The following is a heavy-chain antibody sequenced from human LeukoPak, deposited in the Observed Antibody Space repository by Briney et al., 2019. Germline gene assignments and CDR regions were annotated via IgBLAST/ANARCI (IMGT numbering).Heavy chain of an antibody. CDR2: IYYSGST. D-gene: IGHD2-15*01. V-gene: IGHV4-39*01. CDR1: GGSISRSSYY. J-gene: IGHJ5*02. CDR3: ARHLSFYCSGGSCYRYNGWFDP. Sequence: SETLSLTCTVSGGSISRSSYYWGWIRQPPGKGLEWIGSIYYSGSTYYNPSLQSRVTISVDTSKNPFSLKLSSVTAADTAVYYCARHLSFYCSGGSCYRYNGWFDPWGQGTLVTVSS.